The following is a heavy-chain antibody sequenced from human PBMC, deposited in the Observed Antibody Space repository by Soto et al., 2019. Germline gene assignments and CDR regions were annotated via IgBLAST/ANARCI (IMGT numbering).Heavy chain of an antibody. CDR1: GGSISSGGYY. J-gene: IGHJ4*02. CDR2: IFHSGST. V-gene: IGHV4-31*03. CDR3: ARAGYCTSSSCYLFEY. Sequence: QVQLQESGPGLVKPPQILSLTCNVSGGSISSGGYYWTWIRQRPGKGLEWIGYIFHSGSTYYNPSLKSRVTISVDTSKNQFSLKLTSVTAADTAMYYCARAGYCTSSSCYLFEYWGQGTLVTVSS. D-gene: IGHD2-2*03.